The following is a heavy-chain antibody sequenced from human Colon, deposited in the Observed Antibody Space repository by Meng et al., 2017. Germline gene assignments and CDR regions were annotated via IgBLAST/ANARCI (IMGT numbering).Heavy chain of an antibody. CDR1: GFSFSTYA. CDR2: IGGGGKDK. Sequence: GESLKISCVASGFSFSTYAMNWVRQAPGKGPEWVSGIGGGGKDKLYADSVKGRFTISRDDSKNTYFLQMNDLRAEDTALYYCAKDRQSYNCVWDAFDVWGPGTMVTVSS. D-gene: IGHD1-20*01. CDR3: AKDRQSYNCVWDAFDV. V-gene: IGHV3-23*01. J-gene: IGHJ3*01.